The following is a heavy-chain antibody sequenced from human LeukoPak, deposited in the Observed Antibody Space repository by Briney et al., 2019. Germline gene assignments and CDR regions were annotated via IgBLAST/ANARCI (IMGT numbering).Heavy chain of an antibody. CDR2: IYYGGTT. CDR3: GRRPAVDGPIDN. V-gene: IGHV4-59*01. D-gene: IGHD3/OR15-3a*01. CDR1: GGSLSTYS. J-gene: IGHJ4*02. Sequence: SETLSLTCSVSGGSLSTYSWSWVRQSPGKRLEWIGYIYYGGTTNYNPSLKSRVTISADTAKNQFSLRLRSVTAADTAVYYCGRRPAVDGPIDNWGQGILVAVSS.